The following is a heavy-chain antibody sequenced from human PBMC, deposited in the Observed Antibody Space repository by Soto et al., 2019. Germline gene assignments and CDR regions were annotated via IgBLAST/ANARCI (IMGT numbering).Heavy chain of an antibody. J-gene: IGHJ4*02. CDR1: GFTFSSYA. CDR2: ISNDGDR. CDR3: AKRYSSGWYVLGY. Sequence: GGSLRLSCAASGFTFSSYAIYWVRQAPGKGLEWVSTISNDGDRYYADSVEGRFTISRDNSKDTVYLHMNSLRAEDTAVYYCAKRYSSGWYVLGYWGQGTLVTVSS. V-gene: IGHV3-23*01. D-gene: IGHD6-19*01.